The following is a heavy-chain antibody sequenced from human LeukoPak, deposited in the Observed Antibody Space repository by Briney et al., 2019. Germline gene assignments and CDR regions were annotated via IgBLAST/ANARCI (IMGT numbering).Heavy chain of an antibody. CDR3: ARDYMAGATFQIQGPVDY. V-gene: IGHV3-7*01. CDR2: INQDGSER. CDR1: RFTFSNYW. Sequence: PGGSLRLSCAASRFTFSNYWMTWVRQAPGKGLEWVANINQDGSERYYVDSVEGRFTISRDNAKSSLYLQMNSLRAEDTVVYYCARDYMAGATFQIQGPVDYWGQGTLVTVSS. J-gene: IGHJ4*02. D-gene: IGHD1-26*01.